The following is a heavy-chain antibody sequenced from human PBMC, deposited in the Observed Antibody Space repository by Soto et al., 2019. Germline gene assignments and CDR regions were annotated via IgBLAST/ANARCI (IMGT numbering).Heavy chain of an antibody. Sequence: EVQLVESGGGLIQPGGSLRLSCVVSGFTVSSTNYMSWVRQAPGKGLEWVSVLYPGDTTFYADSVKGRFTISRDNSKHTLYLQMNSLRAEDTAVYDCHGYGYWGQGTLVTVSS. V-gene: IGHV3-53*01. CDR3: HGYGY. CDR2: LYPGDTT. CDR1: GFTVSSTNY. D-gene: IGHD5-12*01. J-gene: IGHJ4*02.